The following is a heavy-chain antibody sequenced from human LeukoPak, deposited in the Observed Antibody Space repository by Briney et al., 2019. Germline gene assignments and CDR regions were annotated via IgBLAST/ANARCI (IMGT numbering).Heavy chain of an antibody. CDR2: ISGSGGST. CDR1: GFTFSSYA. Sequence: GWSLRLSCEACGFTFSSYAMSWVRQAPGKGLEWVSGISGSGGSTYYADSVKGRFTISRDNSKNTLYLQMNSLRAEDTAVHYCAKGIAGSRPPFDYWGQGTLVTVSS. V-gene: IGHV3-23*01. J-gene: IGHJ4*02. CDR3: AKGIAGSRPPFDY.